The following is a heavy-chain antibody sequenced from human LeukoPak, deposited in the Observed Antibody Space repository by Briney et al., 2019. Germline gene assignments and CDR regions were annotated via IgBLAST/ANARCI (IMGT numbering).Heavy chain of an antibody. CDR3: ASLGSAAVAGLGTDY. Sequence: SVKVSCKASGGTFSSYAISWVRQAPGQGLEWMGRIIPIFGIANYAQKFQGRVTITADKSTSTAYMELSSLRSEDTAVHYCASLGSAAVAGLGTDYWGQGTLVTVSS. CDR2: IIPIFGIA. J-gene: IGHJ4*02. V-gene: IGHV1-69*04. CDR1: GGTFSSYA. D-gene: IGHD6-19*01.